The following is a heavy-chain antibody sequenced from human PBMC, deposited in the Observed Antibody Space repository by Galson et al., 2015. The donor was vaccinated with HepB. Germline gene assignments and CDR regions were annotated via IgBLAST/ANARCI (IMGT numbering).Heavy chain of an antibody. J-gene: IGHJ4*02. CDR2: ISSSSSTTI. CDR3: ARERGSIFSQLYYFDY. CDR1: GFTFNGYS. V-gene: IGHV3-48*04. D-gene: IGHD3-16*01. Sequence: SLRLSCAASGFTFNGYSMNWVRQAPGKGLEWLSYISSSSSTTIHYADSVKGRFTISRDNAKSSLYLRMNSLRAEDTAVYYCARERGSIFSQLYYFDYWGQGALVTVSS.